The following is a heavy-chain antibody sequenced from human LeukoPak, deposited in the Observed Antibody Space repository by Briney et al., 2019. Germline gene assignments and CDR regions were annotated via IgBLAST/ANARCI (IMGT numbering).Heavy chain of an antibody. J-gene: IGHJ4*02. V-gene: IGHV1-18*01. D-gene: IGHD3-10*01. CDR3: ARDRGTARDYYGSGY. Sequence: ASVKVSCKASGYTFTSYGISWVRQAPGQGVEWMGWISGYNGNTNSAQKLQDRVTMTTDTSTSTAYMELRSLRSDDTAVYYCARDRGTARDYYGSGYWGQGTLVTVSS. CDR2: ISGYNGNT. CDR1: GYTFTSYG.